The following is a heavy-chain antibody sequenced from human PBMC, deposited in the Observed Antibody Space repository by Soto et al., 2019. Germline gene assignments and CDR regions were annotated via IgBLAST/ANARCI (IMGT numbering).Heavy chain of an antibody. J-gene: IGHJ4*02. CDR3: ARVRFFLLRGDPFDF. CDR1: GYTFTDHY. D-gene: IGHD3-10*01. V-gene: IGHV1-2*02. CDR2: INAGDGDT. Sequence: QVQLVQSGAEVKKPGASVKVSCQVSGYTFTDHYLHWVRQAPGHGLEWMGWINAGDGDTNYAQKFQGRISMTRDTSIKTAYLELSTLTSVDTAVYYCARVRFFLLRGDPFDFWGQGTLVSVSS.